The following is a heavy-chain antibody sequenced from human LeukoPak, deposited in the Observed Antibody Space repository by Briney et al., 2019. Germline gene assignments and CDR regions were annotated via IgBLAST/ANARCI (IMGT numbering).Heavy chain of an antibody. D-gene: IGHD7-27*01. J-gene: IGHJ4*02. CDR2: ISYDGSNK. CDR3: ARDGILGDFDY. V-gene: IGHV3-30*03. CDR1: GFTFSSYG. Sequence: PGGSLRLSCAAPGFTFSSYGMHWIRQAPGKGLEWVAVISYDGSNKYYADSVKGRFTISRDNSKNTLYLQMNSLRAEDTAVYYCARDGILGDFDYWGQGTLVTVSS.